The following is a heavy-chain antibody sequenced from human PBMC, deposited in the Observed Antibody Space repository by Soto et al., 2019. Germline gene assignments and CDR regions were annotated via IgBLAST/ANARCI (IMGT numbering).Heavy chain of an antibody. J-gene: IGHJ3*01. CDR2: LLHSGTT. Sequence: QVQLQESGPGLVKPSGTLSLTCAVSGDSISSPKWWTWLRQPPGKGLEWIGDLLHSGTTNYNPSLMSRVPLSVDKPQNQFSLTRTSVTAADTAIYYCAYSTGWYRHDVWGQGTSVTVSS. CDR3: AYSTGWYRHDV. D-gene: IGHD6-19*01. CDR1: GDSISSPKW. V-gene: IGHV4-4*02.